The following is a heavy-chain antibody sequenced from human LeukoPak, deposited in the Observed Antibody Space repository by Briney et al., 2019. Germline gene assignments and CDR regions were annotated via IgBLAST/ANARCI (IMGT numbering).Heavy chain of an antibody. V-gene: IGHV4-34*01. CDR2: INHSGST. CDR3: AGGPSGYYYGMDV. Sequence: SETLSLTCAVYGGSFSGYYWSWIRQPPGKGLEWIGEINHSGSTNYNPSLKSRVTISVDTSKNQFSLKLSSVTAADTAVYYCAGGPSGYYYGMDVWGQGTTVTVSS. CDR1: GGSFSGYY. J-gene: IGHJ6*02. D-gene: IGHD7-27*01.